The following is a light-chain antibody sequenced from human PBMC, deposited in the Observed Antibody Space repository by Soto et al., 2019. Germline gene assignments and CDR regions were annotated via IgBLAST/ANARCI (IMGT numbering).Light chain of an antibody. CDR2: DVS. J-gene: IGLJ1*01. CDR1: NSDVGSYNY. CDR3: TTYTNSGDV. Sequence: QSALTQPASVSGSPGQSITIACTGTNSDVGSYNYVSWYQQHPGKAPKVIIYDVSNRPSGVSSRFSGSKSGNTASLTISGQEEEDEADYYCTTYTNSGDVFGTGTKVTVL. V-gene: IGLV2-14*03.